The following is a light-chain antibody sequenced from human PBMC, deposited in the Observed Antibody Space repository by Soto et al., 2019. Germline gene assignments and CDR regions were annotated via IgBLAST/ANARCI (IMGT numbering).Light chain of an antibody. J-gene: IGKJ1*01. CDR3: MQFTHWPWT. CDR2: KVS. CDR1: QILVYSDGNTY. V-gene: IGKV2-30*01. Sequence: AVVTRSPLSLRVTLGQPSSVSCVASQILVYSDGNTYLNWFQRRPGQSPRRLIYKVSDRDSGVPDRFRGSGSGTDFTLNISRVEAEDVGVYYCMQFTHWPWTFGQGTKVDI.